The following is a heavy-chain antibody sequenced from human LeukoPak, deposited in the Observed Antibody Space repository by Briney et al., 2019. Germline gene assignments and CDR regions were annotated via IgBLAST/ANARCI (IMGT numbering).Heavy chain of an antibody. V-gene: IGHV1-24*01. CDR1: GGTFSTYR. CDR3: ATVVVAVAGTRWFDP. CDR2: FDPEDGET. D-gene: IGHD6-19*01. Sequence: ASVKVSCKAYGGTFSTYRISWVRQAPGQGLEWMGGFDPEDGETIYAQKFQGRVTMTEDTSTDTAYMELSSLRSEDTAAYYCATVVVAVAGTRWFDPWGQGTLVTVSS. J-gene: IGHJ5*02.